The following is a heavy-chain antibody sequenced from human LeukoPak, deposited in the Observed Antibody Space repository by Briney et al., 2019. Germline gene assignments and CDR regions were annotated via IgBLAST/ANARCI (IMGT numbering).Heavy chain of an antibody. Sequence: PGGSLRLSCAASGFTFSTYWMNWVRQAPGKGLVWVSRVNNDGSSTSYADSVKGRFTISRDNTKNTLYLQVNSLRAEDTAVYYCARDLNDLLQNYRSTWYPADYWGQGTLVTVSS. D-gene: IGHD6-13*01. J-gene: IGHJ4*02. V-gene: IGHV3-74*01. CDR3: ARDLNDLLQNYRSTWYPADY. CDR1: GFTFSTYW. CDR2: VNNDGSST.